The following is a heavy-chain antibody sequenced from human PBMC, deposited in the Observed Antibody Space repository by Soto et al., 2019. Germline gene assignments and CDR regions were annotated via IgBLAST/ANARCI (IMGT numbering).Heavy chain of an antibody. D-gene: IGHD3-22*01. CDR2: ISAYNGNT. V-gene: IGHV1-18*01. CDR1: GYTFTSYG. Sequence: GASVKVSCKASGYTFTSYGISWVRQAPGQGLEWMGWISAYNGNTNYAQRLQGRVTMTTDTSTSTAYMELRSPRPDDTAVYYCARSTMIVVYPQYWGQGTLVTVSS. J-gene: IGHJ4*02. CDR3: ARSTMIVVYPQY.